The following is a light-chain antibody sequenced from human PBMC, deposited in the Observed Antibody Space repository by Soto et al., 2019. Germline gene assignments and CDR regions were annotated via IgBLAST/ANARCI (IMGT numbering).Light chain of an antibody. Sequence: EIVMTQSPATLSVSPGERDTLSCRASQSVSSNLAWYQQKPGQAPMLLIYGASTRATGIPARFSGSGSGTEFTLTISSLQSEDFAVYYCQQYNKWPPYTFGQGTKLEIK. J-gene: IGKJ2*01. V-gene: IGKV3-15*01. CDR3: QQYNKWPPYT. CDR2: GAS. CDR1: QSVSSN.